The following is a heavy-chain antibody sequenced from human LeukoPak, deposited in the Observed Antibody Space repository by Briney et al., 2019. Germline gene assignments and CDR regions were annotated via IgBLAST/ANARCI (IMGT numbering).Heavy chain of an antibody. Sequence: ASVKVSCKTSGYTFTDYYIHWVRQAPGQGLEWMGWINPNSGETNSAQKFQGRVTMTGDSSISTAYMELSRVTSDDTAAYYCARDRDYSNTERGFDFWGQGTLVTVSS. CDR1: GYTFTDYY. D-gene: IGHD4-11*01. V-gene: IGHV1-2*02. J-gene: IGHJ4*02. CDR3: ARDRDYSNTERGFDF. CDR2: INPNSGET.